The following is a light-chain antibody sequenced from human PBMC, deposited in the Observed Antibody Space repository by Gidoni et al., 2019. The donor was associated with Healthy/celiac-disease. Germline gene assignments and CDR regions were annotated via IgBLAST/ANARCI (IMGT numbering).Light chain of an antibody. V-gene: IGLV1-40*01. CDR2: RNS. CDR1: SSNIGAGYD. CDR3: QSYDSSLSGYVV. Sequence: QSVLTQPPSLSGAPWQRVTFACTGGSSNIGAGYDVHWYQQLPGTAPKLLIYRNSNRPSGFPDRFSGAKSGTSASLAITGLQAEDGADYCCQSYDSSLSGYVVFGGGTKLTVL. J-gene: IGLJ2*01.